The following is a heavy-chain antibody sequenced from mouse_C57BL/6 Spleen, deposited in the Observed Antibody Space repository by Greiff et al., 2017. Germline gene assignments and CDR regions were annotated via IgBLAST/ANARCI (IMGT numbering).Heavy chain of an antibody. V-gene: IGHV1-82*01. CDR1: GYAFSSSW. Sequence: QVQLQQSGPELVKPGASVKISCTASGYAFSSSWMNWVKQRPGKGLEWIGRIYPGDGDTNYNGKFKGKATLTADKSSSTAYMQLSSLTSEDSAVYFCARADYYGNCGYAMDYWGQGTSVTVSS. CDR2: IYPGDGDT. D-gene: IGHD2-1*01. CDR3: ARADYYGNCGYAMDY. J-gene: IGHJ4*01.